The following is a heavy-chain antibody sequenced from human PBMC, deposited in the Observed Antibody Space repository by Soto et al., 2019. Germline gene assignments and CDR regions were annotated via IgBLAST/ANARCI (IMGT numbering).Heavy chain of an antibody. V-gene: IGHV3-48*02. Sequence: GGSLRLSCAASGFTFSSYSMNWVRQAPGKGLEWVSYISSSSSTIYYADSVKGRFTISRDNAKSSLYLQMNSLRDEDTAVYYCARDPKLLWFGELLYHYYYGTDVWGQGTTVTVSS. J-gene: IGHJ6*02. CDR1: GFTFSSYS. CDR2: ISSSSSTI. D-gene: IGHD3-10*01. CDR3: ARDPKLLWFGELLYHYYYGTDV.